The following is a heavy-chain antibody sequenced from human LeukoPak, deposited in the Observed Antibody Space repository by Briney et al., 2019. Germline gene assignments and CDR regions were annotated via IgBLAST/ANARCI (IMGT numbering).Heavy chain of an antibody. J-gene: IGHJ6*03. CDR1: GGTFSSYA. CDR3: ARGVSRAPHYYYYMDV. CDR2: IIPIFGTA. V-gene: IGHV1-69*13. D-gene: IGHD6-13*01. Sequence: ASVKVSCKASGGTFSSYAISWVRQAPGQGLEWMGGIIPIFGTANYAQKFQGRVTITADESTSTAYMELSSLRSEDTAVYYCARGVSRAPHYYYYMDVWGKGTTVTISS.